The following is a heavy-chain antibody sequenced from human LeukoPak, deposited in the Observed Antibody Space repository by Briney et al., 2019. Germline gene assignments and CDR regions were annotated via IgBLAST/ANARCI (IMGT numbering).Heavy chain of an antibody. CDR1: GFTFSSYS. J-gene: IGHJ4*02. Sequence: GGSLRLSCAASGFTFSSYSMNWVRQAPGKGLEWVSSISGSSSYIYYADSVKGRFTISRDNAKNSLYLQMNSLRAEDTAVYYCARYPSSSGWYWRPEYFDYWGQGTLVTVSS. CDR2: ISGSSSYI. CDR3: ARYPSSSGWYWRPEYFDY. D-gene: IGHD6-19*01. V-gene: IGHV3-21*01.